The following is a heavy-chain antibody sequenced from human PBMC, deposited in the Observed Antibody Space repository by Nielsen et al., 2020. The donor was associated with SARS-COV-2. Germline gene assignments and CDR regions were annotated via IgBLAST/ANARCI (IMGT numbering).Heavy chain of an antibody. D-gene: IGHD3-22*01. CDR3: ARDPWDDSSGYRTTDAFDI. Sequence: ASVKVSCKASGYTFTSYYMHWVRQAPGQGLEWMGIINPSGGSTSCAQKFQGRVTMTRDTSTSTVYMELSSLRSEDTAVYYCARDPWDDSSGYRTTDAFDIWGQGTMVTVSS. V-gene: IGHV1-46*01. CDR2: INPSGGST. CDR1: GYTFTSYY. J-gene: IGHJ3*02.